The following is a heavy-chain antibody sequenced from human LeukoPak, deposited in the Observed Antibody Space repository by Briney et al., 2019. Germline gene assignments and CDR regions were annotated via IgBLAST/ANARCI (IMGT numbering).Heavy chain of an antibody. J-gene: IGHJ4*02. Sequence: GGSLRLSCAASGFTFDDYGMSWVRQAPGKGLEWVSGINWNGGSTGYADSVKGRFTISRDNAKNSLYLQMNSLGAEDMALYYCAKDAHYDILTGFDYWGQGTLVTVSS. CDR1: GFTFDDYG. V-gene: IGHV3-20*04. CDR2: INWNGGST. D-gene: IGHD3-9*01. CDR3: AKDAHYDILTGFDY.